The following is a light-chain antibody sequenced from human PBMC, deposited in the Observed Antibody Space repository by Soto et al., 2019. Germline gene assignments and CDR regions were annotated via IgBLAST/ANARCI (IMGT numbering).Light chain of an antibody. J-gene: IGKJ3*01. CDR3: QQRSNWPVT. V-gene: IGKV3-11*01. CDR1: QSVSND. CDR2: GAS. Sequence: EIVMTQSPATLSVSPGERATLSCRASQSVSNDLAWYQQKPGQAPRLLIYGASTRATGIPARFSGSGSGTDFTLTISSLEPEDFAVYYCQQRSNWPVTFGPGTRWIS.